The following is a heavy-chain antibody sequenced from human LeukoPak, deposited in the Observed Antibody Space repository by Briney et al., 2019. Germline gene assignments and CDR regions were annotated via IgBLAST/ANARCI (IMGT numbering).Heavy chain of an antibody. J-gene: IGHJ4*02. CDR2: IRSNGET. Sequence: GGSLRLSCAASGLSFSSFAMSWVRQGPARGLEWVSSIRSNGETFYADSVQGRFTLSTDTSRNTVYFQLNNLRVGDTAIYYCARASWVSSTDAVRWGQGTLVTVSS. CDR1: GLSFSSFA. D-gene: IGHD3-16*01. CDR3: ARASWVSSTDAVR. V-gene: IGHV3-23*01.